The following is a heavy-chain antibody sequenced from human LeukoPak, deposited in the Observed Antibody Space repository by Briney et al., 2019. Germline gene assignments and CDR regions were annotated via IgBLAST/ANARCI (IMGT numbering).Heavy chain of an antibody. V-gene: IGHV4-39*01. J-gene: IGHJ5*02. CDR2: IYYSGST. D-gene: IGHD3-3*01. CDR3: ARDLTSTYNWFDP. Sequence: PSETLSLTCTVSGGSISSSSYYWGWIRQPPGKGLEWIGSIYYSGSTYYNPSLKSRVTISVDTSKNRFSLKLSSVTAADTAVYYCARDLTSTYNWFDPWGQGTLVTVSS. CDR1: GGSISSSSYY.